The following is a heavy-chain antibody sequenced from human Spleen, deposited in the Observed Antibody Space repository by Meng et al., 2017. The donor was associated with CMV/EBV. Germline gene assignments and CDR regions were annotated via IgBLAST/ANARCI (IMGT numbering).Heavy chain of an antibody. D-gene: IGHD3-10*01. CDR2: INHSGST. V-gene: IGHV4-34*01. J-gene: IGHJ4*02. CDR1: GGSFRGTN. Sequence: QVQFQQWGAGLWEPSGTLSLSCAVYGGSFRGTNWSWFSQPPGKGLGWMGEINHSGSTNYNPCLKSRVTISVDTSKNQFSLKLSSVTAADTAVYYCARAHYGSGKYFNYWGQGTLVTVSS. CDR3: ARAHYGSGKYFNY.